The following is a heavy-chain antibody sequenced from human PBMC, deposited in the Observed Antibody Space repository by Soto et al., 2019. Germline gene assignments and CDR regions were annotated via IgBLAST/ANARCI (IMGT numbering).Heavy chain of an antibody. V-gene: IGHV3-23*01. J-gene: IGHJ6*02. CDR2: ISASGGST. Sequence: GGSLRLSCAASGFTFSSYAMTWVRQAPGKGLEWVSGISASGGSTYYADSVKGRFTISRDNSKNTLYLQMNSLRSEDTAVYYCARGGEGDYDAYYYYGMDVWGQGTTVTVSS. CDR1: GFTFSSYA. D-gene: IGHD4-17*01. CDR3: ARGGEGDYDAYYYYGMDV.